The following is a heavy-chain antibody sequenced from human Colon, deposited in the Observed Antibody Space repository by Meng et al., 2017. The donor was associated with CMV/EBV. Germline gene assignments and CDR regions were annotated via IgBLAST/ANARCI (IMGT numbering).Heavy chain of an antibody. CDR1: GYTFISYG. Sequence: SCQASGYTFISYGFNWVRQAPGEGLEWMGWISTFNSNKYYAQKFQDRVTMANDRSTNTAYLELRALKADDTAIYFCARAVDGGRSDPWGQGTLVTVSS. CDR3: ARAVDGGRSDP. CDR2: ISTFNSNK. D-gene: IGHD3-16*01. V-gene: IGHV1-18*01. J-gene: IGHJ5*02.